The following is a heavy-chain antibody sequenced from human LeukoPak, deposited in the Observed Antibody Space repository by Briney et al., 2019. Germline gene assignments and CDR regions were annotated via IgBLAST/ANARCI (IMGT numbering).Heavy chain of an antibody. CDR3: ARAGEDVVLGPAPVGGSPYNWFDP. Sequence: PGRSLRLSCAASGFTFSHYAMHWVRQAPGKGLEWVAVISYHGIDKYYADSVKGRFTISRDNPKNALYLQMNSLRPEDTAVYYCARAGEDVVLGPAPVGGSPYNWFDPWGQGTLVTVSS. CDR2: ISYHGIDK. CDR1: GFTFSHYA. D-gene: IGHD2-2*01. J-gene: IGHJ5*02. V-gene: IGHV3-30-3*01.